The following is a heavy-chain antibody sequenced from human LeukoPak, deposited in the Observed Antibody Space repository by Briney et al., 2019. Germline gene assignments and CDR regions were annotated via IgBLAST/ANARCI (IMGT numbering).Heavy chain of an antibody. J-gene: IGHJ3*02. CDR2: ISSSSSHI. CDR1: GFTFSSYS. CDR3: ARDYYYGSGSYPSGAFDI. V-gene: IGHV3-21*01. Sequence: GGSLRLSCAASGFTFSSYSMNWVRQAPGKGLEWVSSISSSSSHIYYADSVKGRFTISRDNAKNSLYLQMNSLRAEDTAVYYCARDYYYGSGSYPSGAFDIWGQGTMVTVSS. D-gene: IGHD3-10*01.